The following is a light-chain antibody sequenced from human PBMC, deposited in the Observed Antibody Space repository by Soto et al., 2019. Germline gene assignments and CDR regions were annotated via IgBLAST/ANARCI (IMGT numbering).Light chain of an antibody. CDR2: DDD. CDR3: ATWDDSLIRVV. J-gene: IGLJ2*01. Sequence: QSALTQPPSASGTPGQRVTISCSGSNSNIGGNTVHWYQQLPGTAPKLLIYDDDQRPSGVPDRFSGSKSGTSASLAISGLQSEDEADYYCATWDDSLIRVVFGGGTKLTVL. V-gene: IGLV1-44*01. CDR1: NSNIGGNT.